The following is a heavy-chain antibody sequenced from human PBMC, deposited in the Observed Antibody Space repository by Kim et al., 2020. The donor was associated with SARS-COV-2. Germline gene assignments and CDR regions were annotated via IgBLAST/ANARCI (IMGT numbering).Heavy chain of an antibody. V-gene: IGHV4-61*01. CDR1: GDSVSSGSYY. J-gene: IGHJ6*02. CDR3: ARRGPHRGLDSGMDV. Sequence: SETLSLTCTVSGDSVSSGSYYWSWIRQPPGKGLEWVGYIYYSGSTNYNPSLKSRVTISIDTPKNQLSLKLSSVTAADTAVYYCARRGPHRGLDSGMDVWGQGATVTVSS. D-gene: IGHD3-10*01. CDR2: IYYSGST.